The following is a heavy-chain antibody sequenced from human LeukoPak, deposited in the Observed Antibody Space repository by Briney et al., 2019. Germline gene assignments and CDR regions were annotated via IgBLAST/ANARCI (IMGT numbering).Heavy chain of an antibody. CDR3: AREYRGNGLGV. D-gene: IGHD1-26*01. CDR1: GGSISSYY. V-gene: IGHV4-34*01. Sequence: SETLSLTCTVSGGSISSYYWSWIRQPPGKGLGWIGEINHSGSTDYNPSLKSRVTISVDTSKNQFSLRLSSVTAADTAVYYCAREYRGNGLGVWGQGTTVTVSS. J-gene: IGHJ6*02. CDR2: INHSGST.